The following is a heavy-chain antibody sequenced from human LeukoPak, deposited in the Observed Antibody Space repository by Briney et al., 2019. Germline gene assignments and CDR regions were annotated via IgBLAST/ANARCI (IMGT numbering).Heavy chain of an antibody. J-gene: IGHJ5*02. D-gene: IGHD2-15*01. V-gene: IGHV3-48*02. CDR3: AREVVVAATDWFDP. CDR2: ISSSSSTI. CDR1: GFTFSSYS. Sequence: GGSLRLSCAASGFTFSSYSMNWVRQAPGKGLEWVSYISSSSSTIYYADSVKGRFTISRDNAKNSLYLQMNSLRDEDTAVYYCAREVVVAATDWFDPWGQGTLVTVSS.